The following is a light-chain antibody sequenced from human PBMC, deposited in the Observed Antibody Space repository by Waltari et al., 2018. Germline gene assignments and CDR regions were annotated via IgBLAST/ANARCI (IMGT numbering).Light chain of an antibody. CDR2: AAS. V-gene: IGKV3-20*01. J-gene: IGKJ1*01. CDR3: QNHERLPAT. CDR1: LSIGKY. Sequence: EIVLTQSPGTLSLSPGERATLSCRADLSIGKYLIWYQQKPGQAPRLLIYAASSRATGVPDRFSGSGSGTDFSLTISRLEPEDFAVYYCQNHERLPATFGQGTKVEIK.